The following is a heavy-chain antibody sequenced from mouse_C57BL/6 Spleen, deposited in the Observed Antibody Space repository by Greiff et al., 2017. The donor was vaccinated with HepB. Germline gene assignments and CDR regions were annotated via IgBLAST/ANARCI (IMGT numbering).Heavy chain of an antibody. J-gene: IGHJ4*01. V-gene: IGHV1-64*01. Sequence: QVQLQQPGAELVKPGASVKLSCKASGYTFTSYWMHWVKQRPGQGLEWIGMIHPNSGSTNYNEKFKSKATLTVDKSSSTAYMQLSSLTSEDSAVYYCARNGYIVTGGYYAMDYWGQGTSVTVSS. CDR2: IHPNSGST. CDR1: GYTFTSYW. D-gene: IGHD2-5*01. CDR3: ARNGYIVTGGYYAMDY.